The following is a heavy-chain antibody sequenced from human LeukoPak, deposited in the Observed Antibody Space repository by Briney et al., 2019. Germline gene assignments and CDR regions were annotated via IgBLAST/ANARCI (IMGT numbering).Heavy chain of an antibody. CDR1: GGTFSSYA. Sequence: SVKVSCKASGGTFSSYAISWVRQAPGQGLEWMRGIIPILGIANYAQKFQGRVTITADKSTSTAYMELSSLRSEDTAVYYCATDYYGSGSYYYDAFDIWGQGTMVTVSS. J-gene: IGHJ3*02. CDR3: ATDYYGSGSYYYDAFDI. CDR2: IIPILGIA. V-gene: IGHV1-69*10. D-gene: IGHD3-10*01.